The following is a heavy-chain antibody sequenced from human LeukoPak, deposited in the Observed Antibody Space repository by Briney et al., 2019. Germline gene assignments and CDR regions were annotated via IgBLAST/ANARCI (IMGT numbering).Heavy chain of an antibody. Sequence: GGSLRHSCAASGFTFSSYWVHWVRQAPGRGLVWVSRINPDGSTTNYADSVKGRFTISRDNAKNTLYLQMNSLRAEDTAVYYCATAGNYRFDYWGQGTLVTVSS. CDR2: INPDGSTT. J-gene: IGHJ4*02. CDR1: GFTFSSYW. V-gene: IGHV3-74*01. D-gene: IGHD1-7*01. CDR3: ATAGNYRFDY.